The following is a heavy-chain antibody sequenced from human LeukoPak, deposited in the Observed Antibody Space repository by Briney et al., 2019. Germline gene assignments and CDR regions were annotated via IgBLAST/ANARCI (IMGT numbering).Heavy chain of an antibody. CDR1: GYTFTSYG. D-gene: IGHD3-22*01. J-gene: IGHJ4*02. CDR3: ARDQNYYDTWYYFDY. V-gene: IGHV1-2*02. Sequence: ASVKVSCKASGYTFTSYGISWVRQAPGQGLEWMGWINPNSGGTNYAQKFQGRVTMTRDTSISTAYMELSRLRSDDTAVYYCARDQNYYDTWYYFDYWGQGTLVTVSS. CDR2: INPNSGGT.